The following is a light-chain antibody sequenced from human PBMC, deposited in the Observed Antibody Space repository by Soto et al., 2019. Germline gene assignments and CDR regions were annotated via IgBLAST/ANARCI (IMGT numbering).Light chain of an antibody. Sequence: DIQLTQSPSFLSASVGDRVTITCRASQGISSYLAWYQQKPGKAPNLLIYAASTLQSGVPSRFSGSGSGTEFTLTISSLQPEDFATYYCQQLNSYLMYTFGQGTKLEIK. CDR3: QQLNSYLMYT. CDR1: QGISSY. CDR2: AAS. V-gene: IGKV1-9*01. J-gene: IGKJ2*01.